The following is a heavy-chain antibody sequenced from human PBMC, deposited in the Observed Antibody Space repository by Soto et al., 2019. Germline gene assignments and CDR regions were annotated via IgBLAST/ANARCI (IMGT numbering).Heavy chain of an antibody. D-gene: IGHD3-22*01. J-gene: IGHJ4*02. CDR2: INPNSGGT. CDR3: ARAYSSSEDFDY. CDR1: GYAISVYY. Sequence: ASVKLSWKARGYAISVYYVRWLRQAPGQGLEWMGWINPNSGGTNYAQKFQGWVTMTRDTSISTAYMELNRDDTAVYYCARAYSSSEDFDYWGQGTLVTVSS. V-gene: IGHV1-2*04.